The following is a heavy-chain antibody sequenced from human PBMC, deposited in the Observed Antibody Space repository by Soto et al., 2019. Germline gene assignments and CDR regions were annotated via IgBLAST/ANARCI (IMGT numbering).Heavy chain of an antibody. Sequence: GGSLRLSCAASGFTFRTFAMHWVRQAPGKGLEWVADISSDGDTKYYADSVKGRFTISRDNSKDTLFLQMNSLRPEDTAVYFCARAPTSRFDYWGLGTLVTVSS. CDR3: ARAPTSRFDY. V-gene: IGHV3-30-3*01. CDR1: GFTFRTFA. CDR2: ISSDGDTK. J-gene: IGHJ4*02.